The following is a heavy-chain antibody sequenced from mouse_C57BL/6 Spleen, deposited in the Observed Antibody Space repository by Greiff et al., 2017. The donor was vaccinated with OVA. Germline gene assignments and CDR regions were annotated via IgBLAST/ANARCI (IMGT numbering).Heavy chain of an antibody. CDR1: GFNIKDDY. Sequence: EVQLQQSGAELVRPGASVKLSCTASGFNIKDDYMHWVKQRPEQGLEWIGWIDPENGDTEYASKFQGKATITADTSSNTAYLQLSSLTSEDTAVYYCTLYGRGYWGQGTTLTVSS. V-gene: IGHV14-4*01. J-gene: IGHJ2*01. D-gene: IGHD1-1*01. CDR3: TLYGRGY. CDR2: IDPENGDT.